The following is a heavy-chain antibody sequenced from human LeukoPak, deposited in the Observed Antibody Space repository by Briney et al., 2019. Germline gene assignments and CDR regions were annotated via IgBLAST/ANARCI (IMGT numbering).Heavy chain of an antibody. CDR1: GFTFSSYA. CDR2: ISYDGSNK. CDR3: ARGRRYGCDTQDLYYFDY. D-gene: IGHD3-16*01. J-gene: IGHJ4*02. Sequence: GGSLRLSCAASGFTFSSYAMHWVRQAPGKGLEWVAVISYDGSNKYYADSVKGRFTISRDNSKNTLYLQMNSLRAEDTAVYYCARGRRYGCDTQDLYYFDYWGQGTLVTVSS. V-gene: IGHV3-30-3*01.